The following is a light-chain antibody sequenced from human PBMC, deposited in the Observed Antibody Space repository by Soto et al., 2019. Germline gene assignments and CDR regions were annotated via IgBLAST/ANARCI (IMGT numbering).Light chain of an antibody. J-gene: IGKJ4*01. CDR1: QGISNY. CDR3: QKYTNVPA. V-gene: IGKV1-27*01. Sequence: DIQMTQSPSSLSASVGDRVTITCRASQGISNYLAWYQQIPGKVPKLLISAASTLQSGVPSRFSGSASGTDFTLTISSLQPEDVATYDCQKYTNVPAFGGGTKVEIK. CDR2: AAS.